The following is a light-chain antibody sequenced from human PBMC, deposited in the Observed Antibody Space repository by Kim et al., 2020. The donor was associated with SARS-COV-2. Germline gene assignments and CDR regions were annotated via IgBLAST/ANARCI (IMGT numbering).Light chain of an antibody. CDR1: QSVSSD. CDR3: QQYNNWTQT. Sequence: EKVVTQSPAPLSVSPGERVTLSCRASQSVSSDLAWYQQKPGQAPRLLIYGASTRATGIPARFSGSGSGTEFTLTISSLQSEDFAVYYCQQYNNWTQTLGQGTKGDSK. CDR2: GAS. V-gene: IGKV3-15*01. J-gene: IGKJ1*01.